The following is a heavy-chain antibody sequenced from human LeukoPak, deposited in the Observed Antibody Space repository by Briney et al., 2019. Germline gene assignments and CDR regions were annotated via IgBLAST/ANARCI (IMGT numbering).Heavy chain of an antibody. CDR3: VREDIVVVTTLDH. J-gene: IGHJ4*02. CDR2: ITSDGSNR. Sequence: PGGSLRLSCGASGFSFSRFWTHWVRQAPGKGLVWISRITSDGSNRDYADSVKGRFTISRDNAKNTLYLQMNSLRTEDTAVYFCVREDIVVVTTLDHWGQGSLVTVSS. D-gene: IGHD2-21*02. CDR1: GFSFSRFW. V-gene: IGHV3-74*01.